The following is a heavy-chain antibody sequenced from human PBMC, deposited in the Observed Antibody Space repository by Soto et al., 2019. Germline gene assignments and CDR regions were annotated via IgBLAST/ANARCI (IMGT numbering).Heavy chain of an antibody. V-gene: IGHV4-30-4*01. CDR2: IYYSGST. Sequence: QVQLQESGPGLVKPSQTLSLTCTVSGGPISSGDYYWSWIRQPPGKGLEWIGYIYYSGSTYYNPSLKSRVTISVDTSKNQFSLKLSSVTAADTAVYYCARVQSYDSSGLLALGMDVWGQGTTVTVSS. J-gene: IGHJ6*02. CDR1: GGPISSGDYY. CDR3: ARVQSYDSSGLLALGMDV. D-gene: IGHD3-22*01.